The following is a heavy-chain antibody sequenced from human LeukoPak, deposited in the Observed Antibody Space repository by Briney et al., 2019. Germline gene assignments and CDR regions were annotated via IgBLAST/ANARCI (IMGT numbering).Heavy chain of an antibody. V-gene: IGHV1-18*01. CDR2: ISDYNVIT. J-gene: IGHJ4*02. D-gene: IGHD3-10*01. CDR1: RYTFTTSG. CDR3: ARDLLGSGSYYKAYGLTLDY. Sequence: ASLKVSCTASRYTFTTSGISCVREAPGHGLEWMGWISDYNVITKSAQKRQGRVTMTTHTSTSTASMERRSLRSDATAVYYGARDLLGSGSYYKAYGLTLDYWGQGTLVTVSS.